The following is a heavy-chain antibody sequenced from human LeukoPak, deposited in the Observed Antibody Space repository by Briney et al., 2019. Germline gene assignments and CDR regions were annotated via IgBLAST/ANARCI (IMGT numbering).Heavy chain of an antibody. D-gene: IGHD6-13*01. CDR2: MNPNSGNT. CDR3: ARIAAPGNRRLNF. Sequence: ASVKVSCKASGYTFTTYDINWVRQAAGQGLEWMGWMNPNSGNTGNAQKFQGRVTMTRNTSISTAYMELTSLTSEDMAVYFCARIAAPGNRRLNFWGQGTLVTVSS. V-gene: IGHV1-8*01. J-gene: IGHJ4*02. CDR1: GYTFTTYD.